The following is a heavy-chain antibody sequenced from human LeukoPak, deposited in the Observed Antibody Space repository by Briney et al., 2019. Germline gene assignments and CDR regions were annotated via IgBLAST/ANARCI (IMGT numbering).Heavy chain of an antibody. Sequence: GGSLRLSCAISGFTFRNYWMNWVRQAPGKGLVWVSRISTDGTNTKYADSVKGRFTISRDNTKNTLYLQMNSLRVEDTAVYYCARDLYSSGDYWGQGTLVTVSS. D-gene: IGHD6-19*01. CDR1: GFTFRNYW. V-gene: IGHV3-74*03. CDR3: ARDLYSSGDY. CDR2: ISTDGTNT. J-gene: IGHJ4*02.